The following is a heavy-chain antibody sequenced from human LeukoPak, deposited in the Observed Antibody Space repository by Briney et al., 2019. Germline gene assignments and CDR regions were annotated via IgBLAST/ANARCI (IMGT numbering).Heavy chain of an antibody. J-gene: IGHJ6*02. CDR1: GGSISSYY. CDR3: ARGSGTQQLETHVPYYYGVDV. Sequence: PSETLSLTCTVSGGSISSYYWSWIRQPPGRGLEWIGEIDLSGSTNYNPSLMSRVTISVDTSKNQFSLKLSSVTAADTAVYNCARGSGTQQLETHVPYYYGVDVWGQGTTVTVSS. V-gene: IGHV4-34*01. D-gene: IGHD6-13*01. CDR2: IDLSGST.